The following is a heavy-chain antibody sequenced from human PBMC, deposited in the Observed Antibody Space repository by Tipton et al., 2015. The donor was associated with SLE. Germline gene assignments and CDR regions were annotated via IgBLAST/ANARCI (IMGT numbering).Heavy chain of an antibody. V-gene: IGHV3-64*02. CDR2: ITSSGNT. CDR3: ARDGLRGIGKFYDY. Sequence: SLRLSCAASGFTFNDFAIHWIRQAPGKGLEYVSAITSSGNTYYADAVKGRFTISRDNSKNTLDLQMGSPRAEDTAVYYCARDGLRGIGKFYDYWGQGTLVTVSS. D-gene: IGHD3/OR15-3a*01. J-gene: IGHJ4*02. CDR1: GFTFNDFA.